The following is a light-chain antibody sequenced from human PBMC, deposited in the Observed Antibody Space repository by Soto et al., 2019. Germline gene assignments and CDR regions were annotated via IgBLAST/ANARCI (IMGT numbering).Light chain of an antibody. CDR2: DAS. Sequence: EIVLTQSPATLSLSPGERATLSCRASQSVSSFLAWYQQKPGQAPRLLIYDASNRATGIPARFSGSASGTDVTLTISSLEPEDFSVYYCQQRSNWPPTFGQGTKLEIK. CDR1: QSVSSF. J-gene: IGKJ2*01. CDR3: QQRSNWPPT. V-gene: IGKV3-11*01.